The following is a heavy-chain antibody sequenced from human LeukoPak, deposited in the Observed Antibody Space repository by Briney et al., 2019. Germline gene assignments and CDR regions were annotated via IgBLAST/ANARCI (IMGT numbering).Heavy chain of an antibody. D-gene: IGHD3-16*02. CDR1: GGSISSYY. CDR2: IYYSGST. V-gene: IGHV4-59*12. J-gene: IGHJ3*02. CDR3: ARGVITFGGVIVNAFDI. Sequence: SETLSLTCTVSGGSISSYYWSWIRQPPGKGLEWIGYIYYSGSTNYNPSLKSRVTISVDRSKNQFSLKLSSVTAADTAVYYCARGVITFGGVIVNAFDIWGQGTMVTVSS.